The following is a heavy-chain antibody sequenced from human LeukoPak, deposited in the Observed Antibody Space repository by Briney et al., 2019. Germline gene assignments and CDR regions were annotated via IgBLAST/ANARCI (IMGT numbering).Heavy chain of an antibody. CDR3: ASLYGGSGIRAFDI. Sequence: ASVKVSCKASGYTFTGYYMNWVRQAPAQGLEWVGWINPNSGGTNYEQKFQGRVTMTRDTSISTAYMELSRLRSDDTAVYYCASLYGGSGIRAFDIWGQGTMVTVSS. V-gene: IGHV1-2*02. J-gene: IGHJ3*02. CDR2: INPNSGGT. CDR1: GYTFTGYY. D-gene: IGHD3-10*01.